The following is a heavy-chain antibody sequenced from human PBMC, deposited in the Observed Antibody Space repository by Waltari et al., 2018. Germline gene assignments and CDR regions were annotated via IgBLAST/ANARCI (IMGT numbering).Heavy chain of an antibody. CDR3: ARDWPDVQGVPPSTFDY. CDR2: IYYSGST. D-gene: IGHD3-10*02. J-gene: IGHJ4*02. Sequence: QLQLQESGPGLVKPSETLSLTCTVSGGSISSSSYYWGWIRQPPGKGLEWIGIIYYSGSTYYNPSLKSRVTISVDTSKNQFSLKLSSVTAADTAVYYCARDWPDVQGVPPSTFDYWGQGTLVTVSS. CDR1: GGSISSSSYY. V-gene: IGHV4-39*07.